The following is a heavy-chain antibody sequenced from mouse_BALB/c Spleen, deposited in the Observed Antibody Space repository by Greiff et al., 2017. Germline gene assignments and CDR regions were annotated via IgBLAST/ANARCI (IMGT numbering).Heavy chain of an antibody. V-gene: IGHV7-3*02. CDR3: ARDKRYDAWFAY. CDR2: IRNKANGYTT. D-gene: IGHD2-14*01. Sequence: EVMLVESGGGLVQPGGSLRLSCATSGFTFTDYYMSWVRQPPGKALEWLGFIRNKANGYTTEYSASVKGRFTISRDNSQSILYLQMNTLRAEDSATYYCARDKRYDAWFAYWGQGILVTVSA. J-gene: IGHJ3*01. CDR1: GFTFTDYY.